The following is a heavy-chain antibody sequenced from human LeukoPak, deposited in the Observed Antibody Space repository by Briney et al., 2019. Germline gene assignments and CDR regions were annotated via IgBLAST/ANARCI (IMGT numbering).Heavy chain of an antibody. CDR2: ISGSGGST. V-gene: IGHV3-23*01. CDR1: GFTFSNAW. CDR3: AKPGIAAAGLNWFDP. Sequence: GGSLRLSCAASGFTFSNAWMSWVRQAPGKGLEWVSAISGSGGSTYYADSVKGRFTISRDNSKNTLYLQMNSLRAEDTAVYYCAKPGIAAAGLNWFDPWGQGTLVTVSS. D-gene: IGHD6-13*01. J-gene: IGHJ5*02.